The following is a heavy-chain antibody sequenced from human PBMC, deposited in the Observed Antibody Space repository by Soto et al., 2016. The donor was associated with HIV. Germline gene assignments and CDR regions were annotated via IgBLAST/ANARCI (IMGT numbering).Heavy chain of an antibody. CDR2: IYFNRTT. CDR1: GASVSNSSYY. D-gene: IGHD2-15*01. CDR3: ATTTTAATPAHFDR. Sequence: QAQLQESGPGLVKPSETLTLTCTVSGASVSNSSYYWSWIRQPPEKGLEWIGQIYFNRTTNYNPSLKGRVTISVNMSKKQFSLKLASVTATDTAVYYCATTTTAATPAHFDRWGLGTLVTVSS. J-gene: IGHJ4*01. V-gene: IGHV4-61*01.